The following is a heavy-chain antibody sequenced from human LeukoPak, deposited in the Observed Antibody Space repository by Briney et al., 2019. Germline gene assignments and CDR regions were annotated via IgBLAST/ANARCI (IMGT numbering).Heavy chain of an antibody. Sequence: GASVKVSCKASGYTFTSYGISWVRQAPGQGLEWMGWISAYNGNTNYAQKLQGRVTMTTDTSTSTAYMELRSLRSDDTAVYYCARDFRKSTIFGVVIPFDYWGQGSLVTVSS. V-gene: IGHV1-18*01. D-gene: IGHD3-3*01. CDR2: ISAYNGNT. CDR3: ARDFRKSTIFGVVIPFDY. J-gene: IGHJ4*02. CDR1: GYTFTSYG.